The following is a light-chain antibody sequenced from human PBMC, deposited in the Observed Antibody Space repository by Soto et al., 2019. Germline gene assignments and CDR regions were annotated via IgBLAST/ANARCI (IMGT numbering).Light chain of an antibody. V-gene: IGKV3-20*01. CDR2: GAS. J-gene: IGKJ1*01. CDR1: QRVDSG. CDR3: QQYGRSVG. Sequence: EIVMTQSPAILSLSSGERATLSCRASQRVDSGLAWYQQTPGQAPRLLIHGASTRAPGVPDRFSGSGSGTDFTLTVSRLEPEDFAVYYCQQYGRSVGFGQGTKVDIK.